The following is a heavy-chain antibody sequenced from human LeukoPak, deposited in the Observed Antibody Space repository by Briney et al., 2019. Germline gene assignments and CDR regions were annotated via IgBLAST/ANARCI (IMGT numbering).Heavy chain of an antibody. J-gene: IGHJ4*02. Sequence: PSETLSLTCTVSGGSISSGDYYWSRIRQPPGKGLEWIGYIYYSGSTYYNPSLKSRVTISVDTSKNQFSLKLSSVTAADTAVYYCARGDYDLPFDYWGQGTLVTVSS. D-gene: IGHD4-17*01. CDR3: ARGDYDLPFDY. V-gene: IGHV4-30-4*01. CDR2: IYYSGST. CDR1: GGSISSGDYY.